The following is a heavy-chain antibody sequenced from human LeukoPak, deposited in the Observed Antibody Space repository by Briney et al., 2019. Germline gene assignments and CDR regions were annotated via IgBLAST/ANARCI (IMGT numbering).Heavy chain of an antibody. D-gene: IGHD6-19*01. Sequence: PGGSLRLSCAASGFTFSSYWTSWVRQAPGKGLEWVSGISGSGGSTYYADSVKGRFTISRDNSKNTLFLQMNSLRAEDTAVYYCAKETYSSGWYPYFDYWGQGTLVTVSS. CDR3: AKETYSSGWYPYFDY. V-gene: IGHV3-23*01. CDR1: GFTFSSYW. CDR2: ISGSGGST. J-gene: IGHJ4*02.